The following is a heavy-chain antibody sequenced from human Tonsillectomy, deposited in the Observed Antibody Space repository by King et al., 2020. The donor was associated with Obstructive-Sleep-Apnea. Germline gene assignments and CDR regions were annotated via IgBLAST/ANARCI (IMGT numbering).Heavy chain of an antibody. Sequence: VQLQESGPGLVKPSETLSLTCTVSGDSISDYYWSWIRQPPGKGLKWIGYFYYSGTTNFNPSLKSRVTISVETSKNQFSLNLSSVTAADTAFYYCARSLLPKSIFDYWGQGTLVTVSS. D-gene: IGHD3-22*01. J-gene: IGHJ4*02. CDR2: FYYSGTT. CDR3: ARSLLPKSIFDY. CDR1: GDSISDYY. V-gene: IGHV4-59*01.